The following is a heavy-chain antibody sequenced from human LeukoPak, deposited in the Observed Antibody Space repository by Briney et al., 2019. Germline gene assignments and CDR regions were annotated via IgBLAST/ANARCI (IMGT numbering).Heavy chain of an antibody. D-gene: IGHD3-3*01. J-gene: IGHJ3*02. CDR1: GGSFSGYY. Sequence: SETLSLTCAVYGGSFSGYYWSWIRQPAGKGLEWIGRIYTSGSTNYNPSLKSRVTMSVDTSKNQFSLKLSSVTAADTAVYYCARAWHSGSIFGARRDAFDIWGQGTMVTVSS. V-gene: IGHV4-59*10. CDR3: ARAWHSGSIFGARRDAFDI. CDR2: IYTSGST.